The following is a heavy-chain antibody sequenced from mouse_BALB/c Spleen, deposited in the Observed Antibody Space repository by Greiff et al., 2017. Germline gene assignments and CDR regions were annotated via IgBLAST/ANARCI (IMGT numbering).Heavy chain of an antibody. V-gene: IGHV5-9-4*01. CDR2: ISSGGSYT. CDR1: GFTFSSYA. CDR3: ARETVVGYFDY. Sequence: DVMLVESGGGLVKPGGSLKLSCAASGFTFSSYAMSWVRQSPEKRLEWVAEISSGGSYTYYPDTVTGRFTISRDNAKNTLYLEMSSLRSEDTAMYYCARETVVGYFDYWGQGTTLTVSS. J-gene: IGHJ2*01. D-gene: IGHD1-1*01.